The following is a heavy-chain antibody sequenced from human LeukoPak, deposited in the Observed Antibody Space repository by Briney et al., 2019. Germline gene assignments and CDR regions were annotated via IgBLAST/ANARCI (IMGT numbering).Heavy chain of an antibody. D-gene: IGHD6-13*01. CDR1: GSTFTGYY. J-gene: IGHJ3*02. Sequence: GASVKVSCKASGSTFTGYYMNWLRQAPGQGLEWMGWINPNSGDTNYAQRFQGRVTMTRDTSITTAYMELSRLRSDDTAVYYCARRYSNDDAFDIWGQGTMVTVSS. CDR3: ARRYSNDDAFDI. V-gene: IGHV1-2*02. CDR2: INPNSGDT.